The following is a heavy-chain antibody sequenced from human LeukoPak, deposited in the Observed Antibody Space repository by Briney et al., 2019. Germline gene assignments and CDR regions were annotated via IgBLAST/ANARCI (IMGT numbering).Heavy chain of an antibody. D-gene: IGHD6-19*01. CDR3: ARASDGYSSGWESYYYMDV. Sequence: ASVKVSCKASGGTFSSYAISWVRQAPGQGLEWMGGIIPIFGTANYAQKFQGRVTITVDESTSTAYVELSSLRSEDTAVYYCARASDGYSSGWESYYYMDVWGKGTTVTVSS. CDR2: IIPIFGTA. V-gene: IGHV1-69*13. CDR1: GGTFSSYA. J-gene: IGHJ6*03.